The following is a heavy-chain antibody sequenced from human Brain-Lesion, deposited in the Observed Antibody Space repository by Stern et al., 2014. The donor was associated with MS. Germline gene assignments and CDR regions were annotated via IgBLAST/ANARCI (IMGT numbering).Heavy chain of an antibody. CDR2: IYYSGNT. V-gene: IGHV4-39*01. J-gene: IGHJ5*02. D-gene: IGHD2-15*01. CDR3: AGEEDIRYCSGGSCTGNWFDP. Sequence: VQLVESGPGLVKPSETLSLTCTVAGGSVSSTSYAWAWIRQPPGKGLGWIGTIYYSGNTYYSPSLKSRLTISLDTSRNQFSLQLRLVTAADTAVYYCAGEEDIRYCSGGSCTGNWFDPWGQGTLVTVSS. CDR1: GGSVSSTSYA.